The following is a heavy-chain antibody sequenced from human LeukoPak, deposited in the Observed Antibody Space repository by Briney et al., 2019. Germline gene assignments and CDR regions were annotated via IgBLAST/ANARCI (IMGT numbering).Heavy chain of an antibody. Sequence: PGGSLRLSCAASGFTFRSYAMNWVRQAPGKGLEWVSDISGTGDSPHYADSVKGRFTISRDNSKNTLYLQMNSLRAEDTAFYYCAKDIGWFDPWGQGTLVTVSS. J-gene: IGHJ5*02. CDR1: GFTFRSYA. V-gene: IGHV3-23*01. CDR2: ISGTGDSP. CDR3: AKDIGWFDP.